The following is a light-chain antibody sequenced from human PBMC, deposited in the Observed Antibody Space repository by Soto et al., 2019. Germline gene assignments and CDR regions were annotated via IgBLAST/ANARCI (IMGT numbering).Light chain of an antibody. CDR1: QSVSSN. J-gene: IGKJ2*01. Sequence: EIVMTQSPATLYVSPGERATLSCRASQSVSSNLAWYQQNPGQAPRLLIYGASTRDNGVPARFSGSGSGTEFTLTISSLQSEDSVVYYCQQHHMWHAYTFGQRTQLEIK. CDR3: QQHHMWHAYT. V-gene: IGKV3-15*01. CDR2: GAS.